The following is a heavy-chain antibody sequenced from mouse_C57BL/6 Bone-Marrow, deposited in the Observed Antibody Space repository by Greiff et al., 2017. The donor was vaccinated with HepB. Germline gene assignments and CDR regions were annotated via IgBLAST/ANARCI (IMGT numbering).Heavy chain of an antibody. CDR2: IDPSDSYT. V-gene: IGHV1-59*01. Sequence: QVQLQQPGAELVRPGTSVKLSCKASGYTFTSYWMHWVKQRPGQGLEWIGVIDPSDSYTNYNQKFKGKATLTVDTSSSTAYMQLSSLTSEDSAVYYCARYGYFPMDYWGQGTSVTVSS. J-gene: IGHJ4*01. D-gene: IGHD2-2*01. CDR3: ARYGYFPMDY. CDR1: GYTFTSYW.